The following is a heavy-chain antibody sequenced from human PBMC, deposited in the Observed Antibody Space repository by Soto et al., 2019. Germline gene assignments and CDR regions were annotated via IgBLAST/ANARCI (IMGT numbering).Heavy chain of an antibody. J-gene: IGHJ4*02. V-gene: IGHV3-30-3*01. CDR2: ISYDGSNK. CDR3: ARAVDTAMVPYDY. D-gene: IGHD5-18*01. Sequence: QVQLVESGGGVVQPGRSLRLSCAASGFTFSSYAMHWVRQAPGKGLEWVAVISYDGSNKYYADSVKGRFTFSRDNSKNTLYLQMNSLRAEDTAVYYCARAVDTAMVPYDYWGQGTLVTVSS. CDR1: GFTFSSYA.